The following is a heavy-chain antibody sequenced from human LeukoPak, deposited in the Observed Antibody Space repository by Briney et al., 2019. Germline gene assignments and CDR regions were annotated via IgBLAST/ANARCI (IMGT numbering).Heavy chain of an antibody. D-gene: IGHD3-3*01. V-gene: IGHV1-18*01. Sequence: ASVKVSCKASGYTFTSYGISWVRQAPGQGLEWMGWISAYNGNTNYAQKLQGRVTMTTDTSTSTAYMELRSLRSDDTAVYYCARDFDFWSAPSSYYIDVWGKGTTVTVSS. J-gene: IGHJ6*03. CDR1: GYTFTSYG. CDR3: ARDFDFWSAPSSYYIDV. CDR2: ISAYNGNT.